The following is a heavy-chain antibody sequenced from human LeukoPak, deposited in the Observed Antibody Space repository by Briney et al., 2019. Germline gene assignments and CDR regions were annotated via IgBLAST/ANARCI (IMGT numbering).Heavy chain of an antibody. J-gene: IGHJ5*02. D-gene: IGHD2/OR15-2a*01. CDR2: IYYSGST. V-gene: IGHV4-59*01. Sequence: PSETLSLTCTVSGGSISSYYWSWIRQPPGKGLEWTGYIYYSGSTNYNPSLKSRVTISVDTSKNQFSLKLSSVTAADTAVYYCARNIVIYSNWFDPWGQRTLVTVSS. CDR1: GGSISSYY. CDR3: ARNIVIYSNWFDP.